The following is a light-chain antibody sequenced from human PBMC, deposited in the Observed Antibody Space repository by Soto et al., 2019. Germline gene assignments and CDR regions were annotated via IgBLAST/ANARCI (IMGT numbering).Light chain of an antibody. CDR2: GAS. Sequence: EIVLTQSPGTLSLSPGERATLSCRASQSVSSSYLAWYQQKPGQAPRLLIYGASSRATGIPDRFSGSGSGKDFTLIISRLEPEDFAVYYCQQYGSSPRFTFGPGTKVDI. V-gene: IGKV3-20*01. CDR3: QQYGSSPRFT. J-gene: IGKJ3*01. CDR1: QSVSSSY.